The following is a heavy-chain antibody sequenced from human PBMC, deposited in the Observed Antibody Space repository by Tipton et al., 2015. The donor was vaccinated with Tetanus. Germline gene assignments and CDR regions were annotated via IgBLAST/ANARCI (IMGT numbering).Heavy chain of an antibody. CDR2: ISGSRLTP. J-gene: IGHJ6*04. Sequence: SLRLSCAASGFTFSSYAMSWVRQAPGKGLEWVAAISGSRLTPYYADSVKGRFTISRDNSKNTLSLQLNSLRADDTAIYYCAKEALGVLNLWGNGTTVIVSS. V-gene: IGHV3-23*01. CDR3: AKEALGVLNL. CDR1: GFTFSSYA. D-gene: IGHD1-14*01.